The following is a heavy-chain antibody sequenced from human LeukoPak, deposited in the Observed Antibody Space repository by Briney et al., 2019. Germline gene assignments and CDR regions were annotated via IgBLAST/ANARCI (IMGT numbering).Heavy chain of an antibody. CDR1: GGSISSGGYY. V-gene: IGHV4-31*03. CDR3: ARGNGDYSNTHYDY. Sequence: SQTLSLTCTVSGGSISSGGYYWSWIRQHPGKGLEWIGYIYYSGSTYYNPSLKSRVTISVDTSKNQFSLKLSSVTAADTAVYYCARGNGDYSNTHYDYWGQGTLVTVSS. J-gene: IGHJ4*02. CDR2: IYYSGST. D-gene: IGHD4-4*01.